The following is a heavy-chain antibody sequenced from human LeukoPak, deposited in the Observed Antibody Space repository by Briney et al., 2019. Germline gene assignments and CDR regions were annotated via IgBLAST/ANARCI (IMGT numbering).Heavy chain of an antibody. D-gene: IGHD6-19*01. Sequence: PGRSLRLSCAASGFTFSRYAMHWVRQAPGKGLEWVAVISYDGTNKYYADSVKGPFTISRDTSKNTLFLQMNSLRAEDTAVYYCARARIRLGGWYAFDYWGQGTLVTVSS. CDR2: ISYDGTNK. CDR1: GFTFSRYA. V-gene: IGHV3-30-3*01. CDR3: ARARIRLGGWYAFDY. J-gene: IGHJ4*02.